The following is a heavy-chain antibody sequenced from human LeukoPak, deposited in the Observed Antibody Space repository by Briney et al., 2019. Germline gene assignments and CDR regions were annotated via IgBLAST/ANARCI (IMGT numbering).Heavy chain of an antibody. CDR3: TRLDSGSFRFDY. CDR1: GFSLSGSA. V-gene: IGHV3-73*01. J-gene: IGHJ4*02. CDR2: IKDKVNNYAT. Sequence: PGGSLRLSCAASGFSLSGSAMHWVRQASGKGLEWVGRIKDKVNNYATAYAASVKGRFTISRDDSKNTAYLQMNSLKTDGTAVYYCTRLDSGSFRFDYWGQGSLVTVSS. D-gene: IGHD1-26*01.